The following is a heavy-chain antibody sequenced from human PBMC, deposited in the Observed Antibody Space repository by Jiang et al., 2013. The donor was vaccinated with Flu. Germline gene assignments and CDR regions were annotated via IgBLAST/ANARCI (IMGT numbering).Heavy chain of an antibody. CDR2: IYHSENT. Sequence: GSGLVKPSQTLSLTCSVSGGSISSDGYSWSWIRQPPGKGLEWIGYIYHSENTYSNPSLKSRVTISVDRSKNQFSLKLGSVTAADTAMYYCARSTVTTRGVFRWGFDYWGPGNPGHSLL. D-gene: IGHD4-11*01. CDR1: GGSISSDGYS. J-gene: IGHJ4*02. CDR3: ARSTVTTRGVFRWGFDY. V-gene: IGHV4-30-2*01.